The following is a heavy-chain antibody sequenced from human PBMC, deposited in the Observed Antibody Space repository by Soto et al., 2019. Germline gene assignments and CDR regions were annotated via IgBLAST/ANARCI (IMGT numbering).Heavy chain of an antibody. J-gene: IGHJ6*02. D-gene: IGHD3-3*01. V-gene: IGHV4-31*03. Sequence: PSETLSLTCTVSGGSISSGGYYWSWIRQHPGKGLEWIGYIYYSGSTYYNPSLKSRVTISVDTSKNQFSLKLSSVTAADTAVYYCARAGGDFGVVITDYYCYGMDVWGQGTTVTVSS. CDR3: ARAGGDFGVVITDYYCYGMDV. CDR2: IYYSGST. CDR1: GGSISSGGYY.